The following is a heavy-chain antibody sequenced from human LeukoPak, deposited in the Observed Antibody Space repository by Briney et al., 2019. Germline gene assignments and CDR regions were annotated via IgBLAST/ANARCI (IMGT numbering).Heavy chain of an antibody. Sequence: GGSLRLSCAASGFTFSSYGMHWVRQAPGKGLEWVAVIWYDGSNKYYADSVKGRFTISRDNSKNTLYLQMNSLRAEGTAVYYCGRSSSWLAYYYYYYMDVWGKGTTVTVSS. CDR1: GFTFSSYG. J-gene: IGHJ6*03. CDR3: GRSSSWLAYYYYYYMDV. D-gene: IGHD6-13*01. V-gene: IGHV3-33*01. CDR2: IWYDGSNK.